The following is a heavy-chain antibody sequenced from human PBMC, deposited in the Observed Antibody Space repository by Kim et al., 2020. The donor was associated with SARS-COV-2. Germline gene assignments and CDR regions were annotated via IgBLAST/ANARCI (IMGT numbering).Heavy chain of an antibody. CDR2: INPSGGST. D-gene: IGHD2-15*01. CDR3: ARAPPYCSGGSCYSGVAFDI. V-gene: IGHV1-46*01. Sequence: ASVKVSCKASGYTFTSYYMHWVRQAPGQGLEWMGIINPSGGSTSYAQKFQGRVTMTRDTSTSTVYMELSSLRSEDTAVYYCARAPPYCSGGSCYSGVAFDIWGQGTMVTVSS. CDR1: GYTFTSYY. J-gene: IGHJ3*02.